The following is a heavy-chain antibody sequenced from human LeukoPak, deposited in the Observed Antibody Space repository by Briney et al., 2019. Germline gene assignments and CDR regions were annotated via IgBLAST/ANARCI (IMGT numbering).Heavy chain of an antibody. V-gene: IGHV4-4*07. CDR2: INIRGNN. CDR3: ASADGYGMDV. D-gene: IGHD6-13*01. Sequence: PSETLSLTCTVSGVSISSYYWSWIRLPAGKGLEWIGRINIRGNNNYNPSLKSRVTMSIDTSKNQFSLKLTSVTAADTAVYYCASADGYGMDVWGQGTTVIVSS. CDR1: GVSISSYY. J-gene: IGHJ6*02.